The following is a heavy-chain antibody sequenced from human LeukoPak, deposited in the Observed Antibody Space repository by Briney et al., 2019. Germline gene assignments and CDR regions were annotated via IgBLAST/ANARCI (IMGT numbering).Heavy chain of an antibody. J-gene: IGHJ5*02. D-gene: IGHD4-17*01. Sequence: SETLSLTCTVSGGSISSYYWSWIRQPPGKGLEWIGYIYYSGSTNYNPSLKSRVTISVDTSKNQFSLKLSSVTAADTAVYYCARHYDYGDENWFDPWGQGTLVTVSS. V-gene: IGHV4-59*12. CDR1: GGSISSYY. CDR3: ARHYDYGDENWFDP. CDR2: IYYSGST.